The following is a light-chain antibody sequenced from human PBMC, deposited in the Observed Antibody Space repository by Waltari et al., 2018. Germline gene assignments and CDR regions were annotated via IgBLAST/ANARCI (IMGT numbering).Light chain of an antibody. Sequence: YELTQPPSVSVSPGQTASITCSGENLVHKYSCRYQQRPGQYPVVVIYQDNKRPSGVPARFSGSNSGDTATLTISGTQAMDEADYYCQAWDSTTTGVFGGGTKLTVL. J-gene: IGLJ3*02. CDR2: QDN. CDR1: NLVHKY. CDR3: QAWDSTTTGV. V-gene: IGLV3-1*01.